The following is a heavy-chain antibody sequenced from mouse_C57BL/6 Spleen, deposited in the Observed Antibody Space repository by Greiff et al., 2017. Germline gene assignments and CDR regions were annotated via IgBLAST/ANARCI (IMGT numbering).Heavy chain of an antibody. V-gene: IGHV1-80*01. CDR3: ARDPGYFDY. Sequence: QVQLQQSGAELVKPGASVKISCKASGYAFSSYWMHWVTPRPGKGLEWIGQIYPGDGDTNYNGTFKGKATMTADKASSTAYMQLSSLTSEDSAVYFCARDPGYFDYWGQGTTLTVAS. CDR2: IYPGDGDT. J-gene: IGHJ2*01. CDR1: GYAFSSYW.